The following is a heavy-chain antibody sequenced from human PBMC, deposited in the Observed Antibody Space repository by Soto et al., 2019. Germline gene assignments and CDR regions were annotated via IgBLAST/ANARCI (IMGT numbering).Heavy chain of an antibody. Sequence: GESLKISCQGSGYSFASYWIGWVRQMPGKDLEWMGIIYPGDSDTRYSPSFQGQVTISADKSLRTACLQWTSLKASDTALYYCARTRSFTLGFYYDGMDVWGQGTTVTVSS. CDR2: IYPGDSDT. D-gene: IGHD6-6*01. CDR1: GYSFASYW. V-gene: IGHV5-51*01. J-gene: IGHJ6*02. CDR3: ARTRSFTLGFYYDGMDV.